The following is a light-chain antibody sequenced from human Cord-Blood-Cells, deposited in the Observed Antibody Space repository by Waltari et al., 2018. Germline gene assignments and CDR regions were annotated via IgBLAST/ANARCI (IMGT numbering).Light chain of an antibody. J-gene: IGLJ3*02. Sequence: QSALTQPPSASGSPGQSVTISCTGTSSDVGGYNYVSWYQQHPGKAPKLMIYEVSKRPSGVPDRFSGSTSGNTDSLTVSGLQAEDEADYYCSSYAGSNNLVFGGGTKLTVL. CDR2: EVS. V-gene: IGLV2-8*01. CDR3: SSYAGSNNLV. CDR1: SSDVGGYNY.